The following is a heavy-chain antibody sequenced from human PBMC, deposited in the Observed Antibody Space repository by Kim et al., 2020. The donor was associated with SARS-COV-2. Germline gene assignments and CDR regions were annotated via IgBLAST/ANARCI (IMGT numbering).Heavy chain of an antibody. D-gene: IGHD6-19*01. J-gene: IGHJ4*02. CDR1: GFTFSNAW. CDR3: TSIAVAGWYY. V-gene: IGHV3-15*01. Sequence: GGSLRLSCAASGFTFSNAWMSWVRQAPGKGLEWVGRIKSKTDGGTTDYAAPVQGRFTISRHDSKNTLYLQMNSLKTEDTAVYYCTSIAVAGWYYWGQGTLVTVSS. CDR2: IKSKTDGGTT.